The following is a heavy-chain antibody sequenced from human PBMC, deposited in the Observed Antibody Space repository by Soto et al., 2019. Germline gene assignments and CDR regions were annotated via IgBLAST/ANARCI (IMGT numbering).Heavy chain of an antibody. CDR1: GFTFSSYA. V-gene: IGHV3-23*01. CDR2: ISGSGGST. J-gene: IGHJ3*02. CDR3: AKDLAEYYYDSSGPHAFDI. Sequence: HPGGSLRLSCAASGFTFSSYAMSWVRQAPGKGLEWVSAISGSGGSTYYADSVKGRFTISRDNSKNTLYLQMNSLRAEDTAVYYCAKDLAEYYYDSSGPHAFDIWGQGTMVTVSS. D-gene: IGHD3-22*01.